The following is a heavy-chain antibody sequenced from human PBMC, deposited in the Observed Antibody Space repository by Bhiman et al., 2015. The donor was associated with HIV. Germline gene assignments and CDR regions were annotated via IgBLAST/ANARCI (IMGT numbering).Heavy chain of an antibody. V-gene: IGHV3-48*01. Sequence: EVQLVQSGGDWVQPGGSLRLSCIASGIAFNSYGMNWVRQAPGKGLEWVAYISGSGTTFNSADSVKGRFAISRDNAKNSLSLQMNRLTPDDTAVYYCATGLYGGSSIDFWGQGTLVTVS. CDR2: ISGSGTTF. J-gene: IGHJ4*02. CDR3: ATGLYGGSSIDF. D-gene: IGHD4-23*01. CDR1: GIAFNSYG.